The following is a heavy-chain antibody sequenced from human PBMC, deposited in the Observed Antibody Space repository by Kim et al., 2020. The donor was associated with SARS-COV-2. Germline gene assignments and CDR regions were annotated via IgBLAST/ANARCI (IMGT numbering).Heavy chain of an antibody. CDR3: ARGDYFYSAMDV. V-gene: IGHV4-30-2*04. J-gene: IGHJ6*02. CDR2: T. Sequence: TYDNPSLKSRVPLSLDTSRNQFSLRLTSVTATDTAVYYCARGDYFYSAMDVWGQGTTVTVSS.